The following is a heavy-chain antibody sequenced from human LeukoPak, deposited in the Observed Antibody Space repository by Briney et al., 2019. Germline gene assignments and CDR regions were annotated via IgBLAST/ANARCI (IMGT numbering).Heavy chain of an antibody. D-gene: IGHD3-22*01. CDR1: GGSISSSNW. CDR2: IYHSGST. V-gene: IGHV4-4*02. CDR3: ARDRRYYDSSGYFPRYYYYGMDV. Sequence: PSGTLSLTCAVSGGSISSSNWWSWVRQPPGKGLEWIGEIYHSGSTNYNPSLKGRVTISVDKSKNQFSLKLSSVTAADTAVYYCARDRRYYDSSGYFPRYYYYGMDVWGQGTTVTVSS. J-gene: IGHJ6*02.